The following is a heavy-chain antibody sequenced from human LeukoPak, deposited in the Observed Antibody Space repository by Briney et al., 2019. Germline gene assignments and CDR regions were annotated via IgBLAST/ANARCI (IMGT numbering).Heavy chain of an antibody. CDR2: INQDGSEK. D-gene: IGHD1-1*01. Sequence: PGGSLRLSCVGSGFTLRSHWMSWVRQAPGKGPEWVTYINQDGSEKNYVDSVKGRFTISRDNAKNSLYLEMNSLRSEDTAVYHCATGGHYHGDWGQGTLVTVSS. V-gene: IGHV3-7*05. CDR3: ATGGHYHGD. CDR1: GFTLRSHW. J-gene: IGHJ4*02.